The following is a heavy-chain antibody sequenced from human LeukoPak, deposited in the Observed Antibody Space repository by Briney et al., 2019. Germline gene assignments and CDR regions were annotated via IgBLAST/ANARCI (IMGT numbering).Heavy chain of an antibody. CDR2: ISGSGGST. CDR3: AKAFRYYDFWSGYYLLDAFDI. D-gene: IGHD3-3*01. CDR1: GFTFSSYA. J-gene: IGHJ3*02. Sequence: VGSLRLSCAASGFTFSSYAMSWVRQAPGKGLEWVSAISGSGGSTYYADSVKGRFTISRDNSKNTLYLQMNSLRAEDTAVYYCAKAFRYYDFWSGYYLLDAFDIWGQGTMVTVSS. V-gene: IGHV3-23*01.